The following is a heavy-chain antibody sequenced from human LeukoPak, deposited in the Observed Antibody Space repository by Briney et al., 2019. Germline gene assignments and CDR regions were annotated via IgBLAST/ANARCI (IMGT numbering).Heavy chain of an antibody. V-gene: IGHV1-69*13. CDR1: GGTFSSYA. J-gene: IGHJ4*02. Sequence: SVKVSCKASGGTFSSYALSWVRQAPGQGLEWMGGIIPFFGTPNYAQRFQDRVTISADESTSTFYMELRSLRSEDTAVYYCARGLQISVAGYWGQGTLVTVSS. D-gene: IGHD6-19*01. CDR2: IIPFFGTP. CDR3: ARGLQISVAGY.